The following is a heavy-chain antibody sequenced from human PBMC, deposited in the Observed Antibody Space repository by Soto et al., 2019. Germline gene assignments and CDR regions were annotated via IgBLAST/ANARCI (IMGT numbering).Heavy chain of an antibody. CDR3: ARASRGGSYSPANPFDY. D-gene: IGHD1-26*01. Sequence: QVQLVQSGAEVKKPGSSVKVSCKASGGTFSSYAISWVRQAPGQGLEWMGGIIPIFGTANYAQKFQGRVTMTTDESTSTAYSDRSRRRAYDTAVYYCARASRGGSYSPANPFDYWGQGTLVTVSS. CDR2: IIPIFGTA. J-gene: IGHJ4*02. CDR1: GGTFSSYA. V-gene: IGHV1-69*01.